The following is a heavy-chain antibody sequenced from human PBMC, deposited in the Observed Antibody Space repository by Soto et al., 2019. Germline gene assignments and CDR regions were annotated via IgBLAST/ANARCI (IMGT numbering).Heavy chain of an antibody. D-gene: IGHD6-19*01. J-gene: IGHJ3*01. CDR1: GFTFSDYY. CDR2: ISSSGSTI. CDR3: ARDRQQWLEPAGGALPF. V-gene: IGHV3-11*04. Sequence: PGGSLRLSCAASGFTFSDYYMSWIRQAPGKGLEWVSYISSSGSTIYYADSVKGRFTISRDNAKNSLYLQMTSLRADDTAVYYCARDRQQWLEPAGGALPFWGQGTMVTVSS.